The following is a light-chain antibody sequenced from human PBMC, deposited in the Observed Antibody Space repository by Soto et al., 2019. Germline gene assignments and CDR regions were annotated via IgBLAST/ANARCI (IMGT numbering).Light chain of an antibody. CDR1: SSKIGAGYD. Sequence: QPVLTQPPSVSGAPGQRVTISCTGSSSKIGAGYDVHWYQQLPGTVPKLLIYGNSNRPSGVPDRFSGSKTGTSASLAITGLQAEDEADYYCQSYDSSLSGWVFGGGTKVTVL. CDR3: QSYDSSLSGWV. CDR2: GNS. J-gene: IGLJ3*02. V-gene: IGLV1-40*01.